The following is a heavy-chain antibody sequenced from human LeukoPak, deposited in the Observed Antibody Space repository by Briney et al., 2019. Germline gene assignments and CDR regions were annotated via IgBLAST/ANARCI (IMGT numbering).Heavy chain of an antibody. Sequence: SETLSLTCTVSGGSISSSSYYWGWIRQPPGKGLEWIGYIYYSGSTNYNPSLKSRVTISVDTSKNQFSLKLSSVTAADTAVYYCARGGTYYYGSGSYYPFDYWGQGTLVTVSS. D-gene: IGHD3-10*01. CDR1: GGSISSSSYY. CDR2: IYYSGST. V-gene: IGHV4-61*05. J-gene: IGHJ4*02. CDR3: ARGGTYYYGSGSYYPFDY.